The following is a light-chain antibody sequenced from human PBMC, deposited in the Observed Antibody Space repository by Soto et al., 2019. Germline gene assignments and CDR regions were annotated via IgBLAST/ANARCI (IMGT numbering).Light chain of an antibody. CDR1: QSISSW. Sequence: DIQMTQSPSTLSASVGDRVTITCRASQSISSWLAWYQQKPGKAPKLLIYAASNLQSGVPSRFSGSGSGTEFTLTISSLQTDDFATYYCQHYNSYSEAFGQGTRLEI. CDR2: AAS. CDR3: QHYNSYSEA. V-gene: IGKV1-5*01. J-gene: IGKJ5*01.